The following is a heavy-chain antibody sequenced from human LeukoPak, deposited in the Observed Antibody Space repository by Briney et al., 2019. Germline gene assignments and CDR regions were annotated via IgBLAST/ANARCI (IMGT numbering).Heavy chain of an antibody. J-gene: IGHJ4*02. CDR1: GGSFSGYY. CDR3: ASENKATGMSGSYPP. V-gene: IGHV4-34*01. D-gene: IGHD1-26*01. CDR2: INHSGST. Sequence: SETLSLTCAVYGGSFSGYYWSWIRQPPGKGLEWIGEINHSGSTNYNPSLKSRVTISVDTSKNQFSLKLSSVTAADTAVYYCASENKATGMSGSYPPWGQGTLVTVSS.